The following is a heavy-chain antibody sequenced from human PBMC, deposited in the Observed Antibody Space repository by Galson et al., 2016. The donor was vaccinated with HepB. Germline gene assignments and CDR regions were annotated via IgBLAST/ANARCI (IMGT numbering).Heavy chain of an antibody. J-gene: IGHJ4*02. CDR1: GDSVISGSFY. CDR2: IYYSGTT. V-gene: IGHV4-61*01. Sequence: SETLSLTCIVSGDSVISGSFYWTWIRQPPGKGLEWIGYIYYSGTTSFNPSLKSRVALSVDKSQNQFSLKVNAVTAADTAMYYCGRASGTYFEFDSWGQGTLVTVSS. D-gene: IGHD1-26*01. CDR3: GRASGTYFEFDS.